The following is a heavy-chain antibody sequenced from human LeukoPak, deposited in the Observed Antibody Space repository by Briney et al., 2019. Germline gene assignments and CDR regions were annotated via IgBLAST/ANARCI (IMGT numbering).Heavy chain of an antibody. CDR2: IYYSGST. V-gene: IGHV4-59*01. D-gene: IGHD4-17*01. J-gene: IGHJ4*02. Sequence: SETLSLTCTVSGGSISSYYWSWIRQPPGKGLEWIGYIYYSGSTNYNPSLKSRVTISVDMSKNQFSLKLSSVTAADTAVYYCARYGDYVRGADYWGQGTMVTVSS. CDR1: GGSISSYY. CDR3: ARYGDYVRGADY.